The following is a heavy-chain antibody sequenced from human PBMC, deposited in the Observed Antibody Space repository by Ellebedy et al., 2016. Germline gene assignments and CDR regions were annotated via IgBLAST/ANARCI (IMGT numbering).Heavy chain of an antibody. D-gene: IGHD1-26*01. V-gene: IGHV5-10-1*01. Sequence: GESLKISCKGSGYSFTSYWIGWVRQMPGKGLEWMGRIDPSDSYTNYSPSFQGHVTISADKSISTAYLQWSSLKASDTAMYYCAVRGSGSYRRGYYFDYWGQGTLVTVSS. CDR3: AVRGSGSYRRGYYFDY. CDR1: GYSFTSYW. CDR2: IDPSDSYT. J-gene: IGHJ4*02.